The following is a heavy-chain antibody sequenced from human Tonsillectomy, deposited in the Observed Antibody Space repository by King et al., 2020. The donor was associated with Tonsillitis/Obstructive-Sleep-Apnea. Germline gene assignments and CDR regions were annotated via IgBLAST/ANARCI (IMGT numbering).Heavy chain of an antibody. V-gene: IGHV3-43*02. D-gene: IGHD3-10*01. CDR2: ISGDGGST. Sequence: VQLVESGGGVVQPGGSLRLSCAASGFTFDDYAMHWVRQAPGKGLEWVSLISGDGGSTYYADSVKGRFAISRDNSKNSLYLHMNSLRTEDTALYYCAKDMSYGSGTYPNSREVWGKGPTVTVSS. CDR3: AKDMSYGSGTYPNSREV. J-gene: IGHJ6*03. CDR1: GFTFDDYA.